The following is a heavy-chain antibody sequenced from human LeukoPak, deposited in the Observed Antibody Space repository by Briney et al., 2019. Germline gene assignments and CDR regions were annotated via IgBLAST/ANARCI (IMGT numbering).Heavy chain of an antibody. D-gene: IGHD2-2*01. CDR2: IYYSGST. J-gene: IGHJ3*02. V-gene: IGHV4-59*01. Sequence: TSETMSLTCTVSGGSISSYYWSWIRQPPGKGLGWIGYIYYSGSTNYNPSLKSRVTISVDTSKNQFSLKLSSVTAADTAVYYCAREPRIVVVPAAILGAFDIWGQGTMVTVSS. CDR3: AREPRIVVVPAAILGAFDI. CDR1: GGSISSYY.